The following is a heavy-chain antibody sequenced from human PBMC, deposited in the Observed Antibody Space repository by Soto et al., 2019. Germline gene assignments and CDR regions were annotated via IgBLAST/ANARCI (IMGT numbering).Heavy chain of an antibody. CDR3: TRDHIAGRDH. Sequence: AESGGGLVKPGGSLRLSCAASGFSFSAYTMSWVRQAPGRGLEWVATISAISTYIRYSDSVRGRFTISRDNAGNSLYLQMDTLRVDDTAVYYCTRDHIAGRDHWGQGTLVSVSS. J-gene: IGHJ4*02. V-gene: IGHV3-21*01. CDR1: GFSFSAYT. CDR2: ISAISTYI.